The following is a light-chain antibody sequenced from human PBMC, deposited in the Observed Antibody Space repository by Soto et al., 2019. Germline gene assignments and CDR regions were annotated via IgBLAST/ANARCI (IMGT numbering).Light chain of an antibody. CDR2: DAS. CDR1: QSVSSN. J-gene: IGKJ4*01. CDR3: QQSYRIPLT. V-gene: IGKV3D-15*01. Sequence: EIVMSQSPSILSVSPGERATLSCRASQSVSSNLAWYQQKPGQAPRLLIYDASNRATGIPARFSGSGSGTDFTLTIRSLQPEDFATYYCQQSYRIPLTFGGGTKVDIK.